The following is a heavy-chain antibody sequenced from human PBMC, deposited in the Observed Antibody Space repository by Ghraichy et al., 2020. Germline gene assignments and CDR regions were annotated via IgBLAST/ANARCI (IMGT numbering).Heavy chain of an antibody. CDR2: IWFDGSEK. D-gene: IGHD6-13*01. V-gene: IGHV3-33*01. Sequence: LSLTCAASGFTFSSYGMHWVRQAPGKGLEWVAVIWFDGSEKYYADSVRGRFTISRDNSKKTLSLQMNSLTTEDTAVYYCAREALSDRIAAPGSRGGGLDYWGQGILVTVSS. CDR1: GFTFSSYG. J-gene: IGHJ4*02. CDR3: AREALSDRIAAPGSRGGGLDY.